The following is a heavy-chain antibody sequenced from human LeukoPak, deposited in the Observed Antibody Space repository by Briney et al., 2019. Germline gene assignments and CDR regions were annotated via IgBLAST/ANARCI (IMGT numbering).Heavy chain of an antibody. J-gene: IGHJ3*02. Sequence: ASVKVSCKASGYTFTSYYMHWVRQAPGQGLEWMGIINPSGGSTSYAQKFQGRVTMTRDMSTSTVYMELSSLRSEDTAVYYCAKDGGSYYFDIWGQGTMVTVSS. V-gene: IGHV1-46*01. CDR1: GYTFTSYY. CDR3: AKDGGSYYFDI. D-gene: IGHD1-26*01. CDR2: INPSGGST.